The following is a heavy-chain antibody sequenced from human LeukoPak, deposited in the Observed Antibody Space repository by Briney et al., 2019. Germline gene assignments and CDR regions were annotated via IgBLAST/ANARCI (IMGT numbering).Heavy chain of an antibody. CDR1: GFTFSSYG. CDR3: AKDLQYSYGYESSALDY. CDR2: MSYDGSNK. V-gene: IGHV3-30*18. Sequence: GGSLRLSCAASGFTFSSYGMHWVRQAPGKGLEWVAVMSYDGSNKYYADSVKGRFTISRDNSKNTLYLQMNSLRAEDTAVYYCAKDLQYSYGYESSALDYWGQGTLVTVSS. D-gene: IGHD5-18*01. J-gene: IGHJ4*02.